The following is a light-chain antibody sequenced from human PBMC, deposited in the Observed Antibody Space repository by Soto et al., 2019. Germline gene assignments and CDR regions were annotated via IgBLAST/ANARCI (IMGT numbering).Light chain of an antibody. CDR1: SSDIGSYDR. V-gene: IGLV2-18*02. J-gene: IGLJ1*01. CDR2: DVS. CDR3: SSFTTSDTYV. Sequence: HSVLTQPPSVSGSPGQSVAISCTGASSDIGSYDRVSWYHQPPGTAPKLIIYDVSNRPSGVPDRFSGAKSGNTASLTISGLQAEDEADYYCSSFTTSDTYVFGTGTKVTVL.